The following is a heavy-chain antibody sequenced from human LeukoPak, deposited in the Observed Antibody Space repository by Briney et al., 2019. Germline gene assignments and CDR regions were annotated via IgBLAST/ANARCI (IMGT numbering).Heavy chain of an antibody. V-gene: IGHV4-59*01. CDR1: DGSISGNY. Sequence: PSETLSLTCTVSDGSISGNYWSWIRQPPGKGLDWIGYMYNRGDTNSNPSLKSRVTMSLDTSNQFSLRLSSVTAADTAVYYCARRRVTFDPWGQGILVTVSS. CDR2: MYNRGDT. J-gene: IGHJ5*02. CDR3: ARRRVTFDP. D-gene: IGHD3-10*01.